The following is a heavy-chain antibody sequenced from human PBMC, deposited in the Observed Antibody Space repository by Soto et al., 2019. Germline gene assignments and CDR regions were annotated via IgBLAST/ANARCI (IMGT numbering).Heavy chain of an antibody. Sequence: ASVKVSCKASGYTFTSYYMHWVRQAPGQGLEWMGIINPSGGSTSYAQKFQGRVTMTRDTSTSTVYMELSSLRSEDTAVYYCARDPTMVRGVSDYYFDYWGQGTLVTVSS. CDR3: ARDPTMVRGVSDYYFDY. V-gene: IGHV1-46*03. CDR1: GYTFTSYY. D-gene: IGHD3-10*01. J-gene: IGHJ4*02. CDR2: INPSGGST.